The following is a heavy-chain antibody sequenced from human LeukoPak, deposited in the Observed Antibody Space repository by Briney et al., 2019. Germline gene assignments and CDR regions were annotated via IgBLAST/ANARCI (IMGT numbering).Heavy chain of an antibody. Sequence: PGGSLRLSCAASGFTFSSYGMHWVRQAPGKGLEWVAVISYDGSNKYYADSVKGRFTISRDNSKNTLYLQMNSLRAEDRAVYYCARDASRSGVVPAATASRRSIKRTNWFDPWGQGTLVTVSS. CDR1: GFTFSSYG. CDR3: ARDASRSGVVPAATASRRSIKRTNWFDP. D-gene: IGHD2-2*01. V-gene: IGHV3-30*03. CDR2: ISYDGSNK. J-gene: IGHJ5*02.